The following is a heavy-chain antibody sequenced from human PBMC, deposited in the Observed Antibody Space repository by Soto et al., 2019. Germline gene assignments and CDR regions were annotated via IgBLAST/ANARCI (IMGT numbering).Heavy chain of an antibody. Sequence: EVQLLESGGGLVQPGGSLRLSCAASGFTFRSFALSWVRQAPGKGLEWVSAISGSGDGTDYADSVKGRFAISRDNLKNTMYLQMNSLRAEDTAVYYCAGPGYSSQDYWGQGTLVTVSS. J-gene: IGHJ4*02. CDR3: AGPGYSSQDY. V-gene: IGHV3-23*01. CDR2: ISGSGDGT. D-gene: IGHD5-18*01. CDR1: GFTFRSFA.